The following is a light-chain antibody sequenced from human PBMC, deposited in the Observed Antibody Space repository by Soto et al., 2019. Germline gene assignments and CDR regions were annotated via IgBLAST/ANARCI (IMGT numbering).Light chain of an antibody. CDR1: QGISSW. CDR2: AAS. CDR3: QQAYSFPIT. Sequence: DIQMTQSPSSVSASVGDRVTITCRASQGISSWLAWYQQKPGKAPKFLIYAASTLQSGVPSRFSGNAAGTEFTLAISNLQPEDFATCYCQQAYSFPITVGQGTRLEIK. J-gene: IGKJ5*01. V-gene: IGKV1-12*01.